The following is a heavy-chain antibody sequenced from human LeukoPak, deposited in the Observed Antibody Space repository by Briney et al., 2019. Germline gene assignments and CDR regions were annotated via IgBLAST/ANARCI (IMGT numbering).Heavy chain of an antibody. CDR1: GFTFDEYA. CDR2: ISWNSNSK. V-gene: IGHV3-9*01. D-gene: IGHD3-9*01. J-gene: IGHJ2*01. Sequence: PGRSLRLSCATSGFTFDEYAMQWVRQVPGKGLEWVSGISWNSNSKGYADSVKGRFTISRDNAKNSLYLQMNSLRAVDTALYYCAKDLTPAGWYFHLWGRGTLVTVSS. CDR3: AKDLTPAGWYFHL.